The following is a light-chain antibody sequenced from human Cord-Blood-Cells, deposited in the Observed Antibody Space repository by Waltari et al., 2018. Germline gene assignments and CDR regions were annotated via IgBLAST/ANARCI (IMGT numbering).Light chain of an antibody. CDR3: AAWDDSLSGWV. J-gene: IGLJ3*02. Sequence: QSVLTQPPSASGTPGQRATISCSGSSSNIGSNYVYWYQQLPGTAPNLLIYRNNQRPSGVPDRFSGSKSGTSASLAISGLRSEDEADYYCAAWDDSLSGWVFGGGTKLTVL. V-gene: IGLV1-47*01. CDR1: SSNIGSNY. CDR2: RNN.